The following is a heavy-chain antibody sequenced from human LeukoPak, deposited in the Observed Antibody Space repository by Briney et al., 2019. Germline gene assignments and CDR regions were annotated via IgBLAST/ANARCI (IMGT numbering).Heavy chain of an antibody. CDR1: GGSISSYY. J-gene: IGHJ4*02. Sequence: PSETLSLTCTVSGGSISSYYWSWIRQPPGKGLEWIGYIYYSGSTNYNPSLKSRVTISVDTSKNQFSLKLSSVTAADTAVYYCARALGQQLPRLDYWGQGTLVTVSS. D-gene: IGHD6-13*01. V-gene: IGHV4-59*01. CDR3: ARALGQQLPRLDY. CDR2: IYYSGST.